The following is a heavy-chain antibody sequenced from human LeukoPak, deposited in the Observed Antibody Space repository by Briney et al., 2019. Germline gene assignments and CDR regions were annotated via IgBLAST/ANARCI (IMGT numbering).Heavy chain of an antibody. J-gene: IGHJ4*02. CDR2: INPNSGGT. Sequence: ASVKVSCKDSGGTFSSYAISWVRQAPGQGLEWMGWINPNSGGTNYAQKFQGRVTMTRDTSISTAYMELSRLRSDDTAVYYCARDSGERGSGSYLIAYWGQRTLVTVSS. V-gene: IGHV1-2*02. D-gene: IGHD3-10*01. CDR1: GGTFSSYA. CDR3: ARDSGERGSGSYLIAY.